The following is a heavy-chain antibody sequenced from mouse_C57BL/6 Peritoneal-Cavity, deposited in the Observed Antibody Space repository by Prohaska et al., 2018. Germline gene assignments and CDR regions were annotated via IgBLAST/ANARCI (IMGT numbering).Heavy chain of an antibody. D-gene: IGHD1-1*01. J-gene: IGHJ1*03. Sequence: PGHGLEWIGDIYPGGGYTNYNEKFKGKATLTADKSSSTAYMQFSSLTSEDSAIYYCAREGDYYGSNWYFDVWGTGTTVTVSS. V-gene: IGHV1-63*01. CDR2: IYPGGGYT. CDR3: AREGDYYGSNWYFDV.